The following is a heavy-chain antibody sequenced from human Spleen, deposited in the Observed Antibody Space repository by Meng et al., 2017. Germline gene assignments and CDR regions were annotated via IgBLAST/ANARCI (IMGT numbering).Heavy chain of an antibody. CDR1: GGSFSGYY. Sequence: SETLSLTCAVYGGSFSGYYWSWIRQPPGKGLEWIGEINHSGSTNYNPSLKSRVTISVDTSKNQFSLKLSSVTAADTAVYYCARVRGDRSFDYWGPGTLVTVSS. V-gene: IGHV4-34*01. CDR3: ARVRGDRSFDY. D-gene: IGHD3-10*01. J-gene: IGHJ4*02. CDR2: INHSGST.